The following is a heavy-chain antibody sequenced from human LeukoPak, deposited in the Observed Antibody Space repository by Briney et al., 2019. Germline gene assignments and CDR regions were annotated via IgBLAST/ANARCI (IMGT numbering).Heavy chain of an antibody. J-gene: IGHJ4*02. Sequence: GGSLRLSCAASGFTFSSYGMHWVRQAPGKGLEWVAFIRYDGSNKYYADSVKGRFTISRDNSKHTLYLQMNSLRAEDTAVYYCAKAGGNYYDSSGYPNPLDYWGQGTLVTVSS. CDR3: AKAGGNYYDSSGYPNPLDY. CDR2: IRYDGSNK. D-gene: IGHD3-22*01. CDR1: GFTFSSYG. V-gene: IGHV3-30*02.